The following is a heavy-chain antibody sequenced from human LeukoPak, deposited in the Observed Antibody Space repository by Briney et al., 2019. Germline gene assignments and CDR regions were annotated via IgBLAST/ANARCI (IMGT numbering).Heavy chain of an antibody. V-gene: IGHV4-39*07. CDR2: INHSGST. Sequence: SETLSLTCTVSGGSISSSNYYWGWIRQPPGKGLEWIGEINHSGSTNYNPSLKSRVTISVDTSKNQFSLKLSSVTAADTAVYYCARICGGDCWGAFDIWGQGTMVTVSS. J-gene: IGHJ3*02. D-gene: IGHD2-21*02. CDR3: ARICGGDCWGAFDI. CDR1: GGSISSSNYY.